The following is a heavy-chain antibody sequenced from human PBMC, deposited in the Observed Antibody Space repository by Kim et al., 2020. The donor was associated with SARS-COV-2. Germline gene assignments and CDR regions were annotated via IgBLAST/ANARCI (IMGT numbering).Heavy chain of an antibody. Sequence: GGSLRLSCAASGFTFSDYYMSWIRQAPGKGLEWVSYISSSGSTIYYADSVKGRFTISRDNAKNSLYLQMNSLRAEDTAVYYCARDPGSSGYYYYGMDVWGQGTTVTVSS. CDR1: GFTFSDYY. CDR2: ISSSGSTI. D-gene: IGHD1-26*01. V-gene: IGHV3-11*04. CDR3: ARDPGSSGYYYYGMDV. J-gene: IGHJ6*02.